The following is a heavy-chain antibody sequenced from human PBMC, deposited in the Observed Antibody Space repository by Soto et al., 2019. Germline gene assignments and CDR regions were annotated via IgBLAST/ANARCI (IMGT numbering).Heavy chain of an antibody. J-gene: IGHJ4*02. CDR2: ISYRGNDK. CDR1: GFTFSTYG. CDR3: AKDHLLTTVTTVGD. D-gene: IGHD4-17*01. V-gene: IGHV3-30*18. Sequence: QVQLVESGGGVVQPGRSLRLSCAASGFTFSTYGMHWVRQAPGKGLEWVAVISYRGNDKYYAESVKGRFTISRDNFKNTLYLQMDSLRAEDTAVYYCAKDHLLTTVTTVGDWGQGTLVTVSS.